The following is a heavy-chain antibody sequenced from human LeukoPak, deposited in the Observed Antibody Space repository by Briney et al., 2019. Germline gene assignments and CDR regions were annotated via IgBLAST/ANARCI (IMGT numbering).Heavy chain of an antibody. Sequence: GGSLRLSCTGSGFTFGDHAMSWVRQAPGKGLEWVGFIRSKTYGGTTEYDASVKDRFTISRDDSKSIAYLQMNSLKTEDTGVYYCTKVEWELPRNWGQGTLVTVST. CDR3: TKVEWELPRN. V-gene: IGHV3-49*04. CDR1: GFTFGDHA. CDR2: IRSKTYGGTT. D-gene: IGHD1-26*01. J-gene: IGHJ4*02.